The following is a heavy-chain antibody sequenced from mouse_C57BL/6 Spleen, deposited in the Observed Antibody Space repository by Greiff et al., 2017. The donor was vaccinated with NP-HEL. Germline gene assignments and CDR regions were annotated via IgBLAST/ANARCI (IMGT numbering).Heavy chain of an antibody. V-gene: IGHV7-3*01. CDR3: AGSYPNGDYFGY. D-gene: IGHD4-1*01. Sequence: EVKLMESGGGLVQPGGSLSLSCAASGFTFTDYYMSWVRQPPGKALEWLGFIRNKANGYTTEYSASVKGRFTISRDNSQSILYLQMNALRAEDSATYYCAGSYPNGDYFGYWGQGTTLTVSS. J-gene: IGHJ2*01. CDR2: IRNKANGYTT. CDR1: GFTFTDYY.